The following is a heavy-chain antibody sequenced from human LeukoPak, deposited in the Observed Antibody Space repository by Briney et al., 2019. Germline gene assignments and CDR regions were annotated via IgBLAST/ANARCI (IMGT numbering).Heavy chain of an antibody. CDR3: AKDDGYDILTGYCKT. CDR1: GGSISSYY. V-gene: IGHV3-23*01. J-gene: IGHJ5*02. D-gene: IGHD3-9*01. CDR2: ISGSGGST. Sequence: ETLSLTCTVSGGSISSYYWSWIRQPPGKGLEWVSAISGSGGSTYYADSVKGRFTISRDNSKNTLYLQMNSLRAEDTAVYYCAKDDGYDILTGYCKTWGQGTLVTVSS.